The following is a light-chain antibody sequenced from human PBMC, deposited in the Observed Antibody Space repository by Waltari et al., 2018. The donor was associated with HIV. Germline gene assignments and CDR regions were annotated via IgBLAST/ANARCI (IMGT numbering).Light chain of an antibody. CDR1: NIGSKR. CDR3: QVWDSSSDVV. Sequence: SYVLTQPPSVSVAPGKTARITCGGNNIGSKRVNWYQQKPGQAPVLVIYYDSDRPSGIPERFSGSNSGNTATLTISRVEAGDEADYYCQVWDSSSDVVFGGGTKLTVL. J-gene: IGLJ2*01. V-gene: IGLV3-21*04. CDR2: YDS.